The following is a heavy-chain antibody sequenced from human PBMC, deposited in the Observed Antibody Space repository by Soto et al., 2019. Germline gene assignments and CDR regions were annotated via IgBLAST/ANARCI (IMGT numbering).Heavy chain of an antibody. V-gene: IGHV3-23*01. CDR3: AKDRNVLLWFGESPVVDYMDV. CDR1: GFTFSSYA. J-gene: IGHJ6*03. D-gene: IGHD3-10*01. Sequence: EVQLLESGGGLVQPGGSLRLSCAASGFTFSSYAMSWVRQAPGKGLEWVSAISGSGGSTYYADSVKGRFTISRDNSKNTLYLQMNSLRAEDTAVYYCAKDRNVLLWFGESPVVDYMDVWGKGTTVTVSS. CDR2: ISGSGGST.